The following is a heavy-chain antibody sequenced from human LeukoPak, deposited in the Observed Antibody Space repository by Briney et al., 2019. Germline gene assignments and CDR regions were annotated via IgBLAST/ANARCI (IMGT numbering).Heavy chain of an antibody. CDR2: IYYSGST. D-gene: IGHD3-10*01. Sequence: PSETLSLTCTVSGGSISSSSYYWGWIRQPPGKGLEWIGYIYYSGSTNYNPSLKSRVTISVDTSKNQFSLKLSSVTAADTAVYYCARITPLWFGESLWAFDIWGQGTMVTVSS. V-gene: IGHV4-61*05. CDR1: GGSISSSSYY. CDR3: ARITPLWFGESLWAFDI. J-gene: IGHJ3*02.